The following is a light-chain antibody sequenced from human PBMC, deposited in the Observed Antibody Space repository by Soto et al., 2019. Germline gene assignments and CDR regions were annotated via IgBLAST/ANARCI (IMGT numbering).Light chain of an antibody. Sequence: EIVLTQSPGTLSLSPGERATLSCRASQSVSSSYLAWYQQKPGQAPRLLIYGASSSATGIPDRFSGSGSGTDFTLTISSLEPEDFEVDYCQQSRNLGGGTKVEIK. CDR2: GAS. V-gene: IGKV3-20*01. J-gene: IGKJ4*01. CDR3: QQSRN. CDR1: QSVSSSY.